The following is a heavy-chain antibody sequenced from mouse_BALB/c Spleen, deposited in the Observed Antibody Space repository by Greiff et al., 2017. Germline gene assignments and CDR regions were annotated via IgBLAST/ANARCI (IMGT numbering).Heavy chain of an antibody. CDR2: IYPYNGGT. J-gene: IGHJ4*01. D-gene: IGHD2-4*01. CDR1: GYTFTDYN. Sequence: EVQLQQSAAELARPGASVKISCKASGYTFTDYNMHWVKQSHGKSLEWIGYIYPYNGGTGYNQKFKSKATLTVDNSSSTAYMELRSLTSEDSAVYYCARDYDHYYAMDYWGQGTSVTVSS. CDR3: ARDYDHYYAMDY. V-gene: IGHV1S29*02.